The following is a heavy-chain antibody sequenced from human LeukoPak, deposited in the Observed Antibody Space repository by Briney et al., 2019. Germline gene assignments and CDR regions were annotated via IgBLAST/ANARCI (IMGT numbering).Heavy chain of an antibody. Sequence: SETLSLTCTVSGGSISSYYWSWIRQPPGKGLEWIGYIYYSGSTNYNPSLKSRVTISVDTSKNQFSLKLSSVTAADTAVYYCARGMAPAAILRFDPWGQGTLVTVSS. CDR1: GGSISSYY. CDR2: IYYSGST. D-gene: IGHD2-2*01. V-gene: IGHV4-59*01. J-gene: IGHJ5*02. CDR3: ARGMAPAAILRFDP.